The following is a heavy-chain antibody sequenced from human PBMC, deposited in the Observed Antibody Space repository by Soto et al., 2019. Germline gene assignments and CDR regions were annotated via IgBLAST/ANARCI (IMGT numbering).Heavy chain of an antibody. CDR2: VSGSGDST. D-gene: IGHD2-21*02. J-gene: IGHJ4*02. V-gene: IGHV3-23*01. CDR3: AKGRASDCPGCTQDY. Sequence: EVQLLESGGGLAQPGGSLRLSCAASAFTFSSYAMSWVRQAPGKGLEWVSAVSGSGDSTYYADYVKGRFTISRDNSKNTLYLQMNSLSAKDTAVYYCAKGRASDCPGCTQDYWGQGTLVTVSS. CDR1: AFTFSSYA.